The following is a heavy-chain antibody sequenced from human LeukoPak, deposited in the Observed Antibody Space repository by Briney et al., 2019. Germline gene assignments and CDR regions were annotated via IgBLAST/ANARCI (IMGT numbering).Heavy chain of an antibody. CDR1: GYTLTELS. CDR3: ATWNFWSGYRHY. D-gene: IGHD3-3*01. J-gene: IGHJ4*02. V-gene: IGHV1-24*01. Sequence: ASVKVSCKVSGYTLTELSMHWVRQAPGKGLEWMGGFDPEDGETIYAQKFQGRVTMTEDTSTDTAYMELSSLRSEDTAVYYCATWNFWSGYRHYWGQGTLVTVSS. CDR2: FDPEDGET.